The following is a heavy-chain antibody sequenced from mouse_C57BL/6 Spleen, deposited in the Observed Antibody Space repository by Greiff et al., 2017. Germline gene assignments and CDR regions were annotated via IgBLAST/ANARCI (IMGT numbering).Heavy chain of an antibody. Sequence: VQLQQSGAELVKPGASVKLSCKASGYTFTSYWMHWVKQRPGQGLEWIGMIHPNSGSTNYNEKFKSKATLTVDKSSSTAYMQLSSLTSEDSAVYYCARSDGYYREMDDWGQGTSVTVSS. CDR3: ARSDGYYREMDD. CDR1: GYTFTSYW. CDR2: IHPNSGST. D-gene: IGHD2-3*01. V-gene: IGHV1-64*01. J-gene: IGHJ4*01.